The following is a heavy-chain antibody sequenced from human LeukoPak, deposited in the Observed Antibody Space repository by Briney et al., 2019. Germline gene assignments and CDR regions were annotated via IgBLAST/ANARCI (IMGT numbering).Heavy chain of an antibody. D-gene: IGHD6-6*01. CDR3: ARGDSSSPCYIDY. V-gene: IGHV4-34*01. CDR1: GGSFSGYY. CDR2: INHSGST. Sequence: SETLSLTCAVYGGSFSGYYWSWLRQPPGKGLEWIGEINHSGSTNYNPSLKSRITISVDTSKNQFSLKLISVTAADTAVYYCARGDSSSPCYIDYWGQGILVTVSS. J-gene: IGHJ4*02.